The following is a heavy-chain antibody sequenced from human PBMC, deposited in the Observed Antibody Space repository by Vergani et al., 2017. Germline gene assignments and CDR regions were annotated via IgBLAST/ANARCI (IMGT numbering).Heavy chain of an antibody. CDR1: EFTFSNYA. CDR2: ISGSGVSA. Sequence: EVQLLESGGGLVQPGGSLRLTCAASEFTFSNYAMNWVRQAPGKGLEWVSGISGSGVSAYYTDSVKGRFTISRDNSKNMLFLQMNNLRTEDTAIYYCAKQYLVSGNYFFDNWGQGTLVTVSS. CDR3: AKQYLVSGNYFFDN. D-gene: IGHD3-10*01. J-gene: IGHJ4*02. V-gene: IGHV3-23*01.